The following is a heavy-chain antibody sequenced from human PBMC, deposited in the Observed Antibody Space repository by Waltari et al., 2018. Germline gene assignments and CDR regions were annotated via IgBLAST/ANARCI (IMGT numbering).Heavy chain of an antibody. V-gene: IGHV4-34*01. D-gene: IGHD3-3*01. J-gene: IGHJ3*02. CDR3: ARVGPYDFWSGYHDAFDI. CDR2: SNHSGST. Sequence: QVQLQQWGAGLLKPSETLSLTCAVYGGSFSGYYWSWISQPPGKGLEWIGDSNHSGSTSYHPAPKSRVTISVDTSKNQFSLKLSSVTAADTAVYYCARVGPYDFWSGYHDAFDIWGQGTMVTVSS. CDR1: GGSFSGYY.